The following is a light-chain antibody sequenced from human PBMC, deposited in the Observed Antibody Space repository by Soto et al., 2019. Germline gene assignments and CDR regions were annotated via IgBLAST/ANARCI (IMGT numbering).Light chain of an antibody. V-gene: IGLV2-14*01. J-gene: IGLJ1*01. CDR1: SSDVGGYNY. CDR2: DVS. CDR3: SSYTSSSTLLYV. Sequence: QSALTQPASVSGSPGQSITISCTGTSSDVGGYNYVSWYQQHPGKAPKLMIYDVSNRPSGVSNPFSGSKSGNTASLTISGLHAEDEADYYCSSYTSSSTLLYVFGTGTKVTVL.